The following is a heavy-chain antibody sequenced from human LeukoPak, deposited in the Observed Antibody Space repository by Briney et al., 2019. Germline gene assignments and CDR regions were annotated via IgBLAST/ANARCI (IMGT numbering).Heavy chain of an antibody. D-gene: IGHD1-26*01. V-gene: IGHV3-53*01. J-gene: IGHJ4*02. CDR2: IYSGGTT. CDR3: VRGFTGSYDY. Sequence: GGSLRLSCTASGFTFSNFVMSWVRPAPGKGLEWVSGIYSGGTTYYADSVKGRFTISRGNSKNTVHLQMNSLRAEDTAVYYCVRGFTGSYDYWGQGTLVTVSS. CDR1: GFTFSNFV.